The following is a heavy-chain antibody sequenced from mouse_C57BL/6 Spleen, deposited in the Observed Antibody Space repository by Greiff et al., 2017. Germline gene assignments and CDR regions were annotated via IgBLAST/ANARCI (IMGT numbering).Heavy chain of an antibody. V-gene: IGHV1-18*01. CDR1: GYTFPDYN. J-gene: IGHJ4*01. CDR3: ARKSNYGYAMDY. CDR2: INPNHGGT. D-gene: IGHD1-1*02. Sequence: VQLQQSGPELVKPGASVKIPCKASGYTFPDYNMDWVKQSHGKSLEWIGDINPNHGGTIYNQKFKGKATLTVDKSSSTAYMELRSLTSEDTAVYYCARKSNYGYAMDYWGQGTSVTVSS.